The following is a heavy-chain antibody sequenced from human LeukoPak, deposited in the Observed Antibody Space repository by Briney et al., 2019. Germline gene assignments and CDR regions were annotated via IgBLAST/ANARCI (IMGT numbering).Heavy chain of an antibody. CDR3: ARGLITFGGVIDNFDY. CDR2: IYNSGTG. D-gene: IGHD3-16*02. Sequence: SETLSLTCTVSGGFISSYYWNWIRQPPGKGLEWIGYIYNSGTGNYSPSLKSRVTISVDTSKNQFSLKLSSVTAADTAVYYCARGLITFGGVIDNFDYWGQGALDTVSS. J-gene: IGHJ4*02. CDR1: GGFISSYY. V-gene: IGHV4-59*08.